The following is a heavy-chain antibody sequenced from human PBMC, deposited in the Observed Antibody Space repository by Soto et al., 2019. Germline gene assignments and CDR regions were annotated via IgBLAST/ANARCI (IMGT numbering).Heavy chain of an antibody. J-gene: IGHJ3*02. V-gene: IGHV4-31*03. D-gene: IGHD3-22*01. Sequence: QVQLQESGPGLVNPSQTLSLTCTVSGGSISSGGYYWSWIRQHPGKGLEWIGYIYYSGSTYYNPSLKSRVTISVDTSKNQFSLKLSSVTAADTAVYYCARDSSDSSGTHAFDIWGQGTMVTVSS. CDR2: IYYSGST. CDR3: ARDSSDSSGTHAFDI. CDR1: GGSISSGGYY.